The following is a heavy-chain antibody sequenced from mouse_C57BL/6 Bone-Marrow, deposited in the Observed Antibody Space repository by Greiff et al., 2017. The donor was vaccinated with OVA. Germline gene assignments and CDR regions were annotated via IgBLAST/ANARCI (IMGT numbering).Heavy chain of an antibody. V-gene: IGHV5-4*03. J-gene: IGHJ4*01. CDR3: ARSRDITTVVAAYYAMDY. Sequence: DVKLVESGGGLVKPGGSLKLSCAASGFTFSSYAMSWVRQTPEKRLEWVATISDGGSYTYYPDNVKGRFTISRDNAKNNLYLQMSHLKSEDTAMYYCARSRDITTVVAAYYAMDYWGQGTSVTVSS. D-gene: IGHD1-1*01. CDR2: ISDGGSYT. CDR1: GFTFSSYA.